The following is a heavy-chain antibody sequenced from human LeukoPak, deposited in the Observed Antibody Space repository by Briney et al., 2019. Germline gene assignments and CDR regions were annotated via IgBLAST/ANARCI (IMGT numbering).Heavy chain of an antibody. Sequence: PSETLSLTCTVSGGSISIYYWKWIRQPAGKGLEWIGRIFTSGITNYNPSLKSRVTMSVDTSKNQFSLNLSSVIAADTAIYYCARETSGTYYNPLGYMDVWGKGTTVTVSS. CDR3: ARETSGTYYNPLGYMDV. CDR1: GGSISIYY. J-gene: IGHJ6*03. D-gene: IGHD3-10*01. CDR2: IFTSGIT. V-gene: IGHV4-4*07.